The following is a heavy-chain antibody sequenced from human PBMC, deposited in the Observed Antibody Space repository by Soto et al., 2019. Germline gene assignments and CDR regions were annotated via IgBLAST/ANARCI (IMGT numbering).Heavy chain of an antibody. Sequence: QVQLQESGPGLVKPSETLSLTCAVSGASIRSYHWSWIRQPAGKGLEWIGRMQHTGNTNYNPSLKSRVTMSVDTSKNQISLKVTSVTAADTAVYFCAKDVSSRRWFDPWGQGILVIVSS. D-gene: IGHD3-16*01. CDR2: MQHTGNT. J-gene: IGHJ5*02. V-gene: IGHV4-4*07. CDR3: AKDVSSRRWFDP. CDR1: GASIRSYH.